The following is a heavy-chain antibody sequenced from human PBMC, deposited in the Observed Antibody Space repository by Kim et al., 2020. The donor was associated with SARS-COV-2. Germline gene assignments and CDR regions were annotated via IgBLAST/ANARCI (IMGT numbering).Heavy chain of an antibody. J-gene: IGHJ4*01. CDR2: IKEDGSEK. V-gene: IGHV3-7*01. Sequence: GGSLRLSCAASGFAFSAFWMTWVRQAPGKGLEWVANIKEDGSEKYYVDSVRGRFTISRDNAKNSVYLQMNSLRAEDTAVYYCARLYFFNSTGYRAIAYW. D-gene: IGHD3-22*01. CDR3: ARLYFFNSTGYRAIAY. CDR1: GFAFSAFW.